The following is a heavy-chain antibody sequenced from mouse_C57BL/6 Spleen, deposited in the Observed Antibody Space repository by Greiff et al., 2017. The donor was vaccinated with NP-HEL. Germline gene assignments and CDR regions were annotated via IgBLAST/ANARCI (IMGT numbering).Heavy chain of an antibody. CDR2: ISSGGSYT. J-gene: IGHJ4*01. CDR3: ARLYYYGSSYNYAMDY. V-gene: IGHV5-6*01. CDR1: GFTFSSYG. D-gene: IGHD1-1*01. Sequence: DVHLVESGGDLVKPGGSLKLSCAASGFTFSSYGMSWVRQTPDKRLEWVATISSGGSYTYYPDSVKGRFTISRDNAKNTLYLQMSSLKSEDTAMYYCARLYYYGSSYNYAMDYWGQGTSVTVSS.